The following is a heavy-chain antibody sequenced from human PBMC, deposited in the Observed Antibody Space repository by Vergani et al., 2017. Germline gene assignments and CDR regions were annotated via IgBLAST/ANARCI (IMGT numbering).Heavy chain of an antibody. CDR2: INHSGST. V-gene: IGHV4-34*01. CDR1: GGSFSGYY. CDR3: ASLVGWARNWHIVVVTAILSPRRGWFEP. J-gene: IGHJ5*02. Sequence: QVQLQQWGAGLLKPSETLSLTCAVYGGSFSGYYWSWIRQPPGKGLEWIGEINHSGSTNYNPSLKSRVTISVDTSKNQLSRKRSSVTAADTAVYYCASLVGWARNWHIVVVTAILSPRRGWFEPWGQGTLVTVSS. D-gene: IGHD2-21*02.